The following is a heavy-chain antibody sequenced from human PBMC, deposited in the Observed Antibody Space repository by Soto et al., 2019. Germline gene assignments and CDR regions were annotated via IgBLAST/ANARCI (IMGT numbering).Heavy chain of an antibody. CDR2: IWYDGSNK. Sequence: QVQLVESGGGVVQPGRSLRLSCXAXGFTFSSYGMHWVRQAPGKGLEWVAVIWYDGSNKYYADSVKGRFTISRDNSKNTLYLQMNSLRAEDTAVYYCARDGYCSGGSCYSVPVFDYWGQGTLVTVSS. J-gene: IGHJ4*02. D-gene: IGHD2-15*01. V-gene: IGHV3-33*01. CDR3: ARDGYCSGGSCYSVPVFDY. CDR1: GFTFSSYG.